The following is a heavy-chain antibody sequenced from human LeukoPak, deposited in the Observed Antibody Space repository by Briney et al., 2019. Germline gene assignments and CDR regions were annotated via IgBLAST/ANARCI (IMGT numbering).Heavy chain of an antibody. CDR2: ISTSGITI. CDR3: ARAKYFDFDY. CDR1: GFTFSSHE. Sequence: TGGSLRLSCAASGFTFSSHEMNWVRQAPGEGLEWVSAISTSGITIYYADSVRGRFTISRDNAKNSLYLRMNSLRAEDTAVYYCARAKYFDFDYWGQGTLVTVSS. V-gene: IGHV3-48*03. D-gene: IGHD3-9*01. J-gene: IGHJ4*02.